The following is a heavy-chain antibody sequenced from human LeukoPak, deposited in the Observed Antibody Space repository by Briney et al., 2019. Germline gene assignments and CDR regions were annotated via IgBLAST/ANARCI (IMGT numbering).Heavy chain of an antibody. CDR1: GFTVSTSY. Sequence: HPGGSLRLSCAASGFTVSTSYMSWVRQAPGRGLEWVSSISASGVTSESADSIKGRFTISRDNSRNTLYLQMESLRADDTAVYYCAKIDYCSGGGCYSKWFDYWGQGTLVTVSS. CDR3: AKIDYCSGGGCYSKWFDY. CDR2: ISASGVTS. D-gene: IGHD2-15*01. V-gene: IGHV3-23*01. J-gene: IGHJ4*02.